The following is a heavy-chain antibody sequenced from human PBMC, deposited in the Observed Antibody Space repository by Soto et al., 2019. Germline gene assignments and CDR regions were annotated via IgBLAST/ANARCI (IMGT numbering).Heavy chain of an antibody. CDR2: INTDGSRS. V-gene: IGHV3-74*01. D-gene: IGHD6-13*01. CDR3: VRLPAEVAEAGTNRYRFEL. J-gene: IGHJ4*02. Sequence: GVSLRLSCAASGFNFNTYWMHWVRQAPRKVLVWVSRINTDGSRSIYLDSVKGRFTISRDNTKNTMYLKMNNLRDEDTDVYYCVRLPAEVAEAGTNRYRFELWGQGAMVTVSS. CDR1: GFNFNTYW.